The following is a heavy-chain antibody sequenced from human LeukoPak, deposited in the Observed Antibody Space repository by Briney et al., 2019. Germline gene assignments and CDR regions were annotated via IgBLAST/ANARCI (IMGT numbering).Heavy chain of an antibody. J-gene: IGHJ4*02. V-gene: IGHV4-34*01. CDR3: AREGYCSGGSCYITSDY. Sequence: SETLSLTCAVYGGSFSGYYWSWIRQPPGKGLEWIGEINHSGSTNYNPSLKSRVTISVDTSKNQFSLKLSSVTAADTAVYYCAREGYCSGGSCYITSDYWGQGTLVTVSS. CDR1: GGSFSGYY. D-gene: IGHD2-15*01. CDR2: INHSGST.